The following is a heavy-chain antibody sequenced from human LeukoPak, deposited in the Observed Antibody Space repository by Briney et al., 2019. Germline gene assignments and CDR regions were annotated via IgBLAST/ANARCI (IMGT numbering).Heavy chain of an antibody. CDR2: IKNDGAVK. V-gene: IGHV3-7*01. Sequence: GGSLRLSCAASGFTFSYHWMTWVRQAPGKGLEWVANIKNDGAVKNYVDSVKGRFPISRDNAKNSLYLQMNSLSPEDTAVYYCAKDSYSKGDFWGQGVLVTVSS. CDR3: AKDSYSKGDF. J-gene: IGHJ4*02. D-gene: IGHD5-18*01. CDR1: GFTFSYHW.